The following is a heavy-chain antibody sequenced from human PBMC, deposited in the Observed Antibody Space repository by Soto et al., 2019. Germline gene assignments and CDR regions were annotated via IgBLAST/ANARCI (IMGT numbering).Heavy chain of an antibody. CDR2: VSSNGGRT. J-gene: IGHJ4*02. D-gene: IGHD3-10*01. V-gene: IGHV3-64*01. CDR1: GFTFRSYA. Sequence: EVQLVESGGGLVQPGRSLRLSCVASGFTFRSYAMHWVRQAPGKGLEYVSSVSSNGGRTYYANSVKGRFTISRDNSKNTVYLQMDTRRAEDAAAYYCAKDLGFGDYDYYFDLWGQGTLVTVSS. CDR3: AKDLGFGDYDYYFDL.